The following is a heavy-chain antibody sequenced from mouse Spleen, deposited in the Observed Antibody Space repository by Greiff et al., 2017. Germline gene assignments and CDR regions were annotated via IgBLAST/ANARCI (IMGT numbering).Heavy chain of an antibody. V-gene: IGHV5-17*01. D-gene: IGHD2-2*01. J-gene: IGHJ3*01. CDR1: GFTFSDYG. Sequence: EVQLVESGGGLVKPGGSLKLSCAASGFTFSDYGMHWVRQAPEKGLEWVAYISSGSSTIYYADTVKGRFTISRDNAKNTLFLQMTSLRSEDTAMYYCADGYDGSWFAYWGQGTLVTVSA. CDR2: ISSGSSTI. CDR3: ADGYDGSWFAY.